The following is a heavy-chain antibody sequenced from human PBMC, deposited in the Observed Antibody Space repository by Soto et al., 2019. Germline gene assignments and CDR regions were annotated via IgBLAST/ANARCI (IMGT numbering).Heavy chain of an antibody. CDR2: INWNGGRT. V-gene: IGHV3-20*04. CDR1: GFTFDDYG. D-gene: IGHD6-19*01. J-gene: IGHJ3*02. CDR3: ARPTASTVAGLSAFDI. Sequence: EVQLVESGGHVVWPGGSLRLSCAASGFTFDDYGMNWVRQAPGKGLEWVSGINWNGGRTTYADSVKGRFTISRDNAKNSLYLQMNSLRAVDTALYYCARPTASTVAGLSAFDIWGRGTMVTGSS.